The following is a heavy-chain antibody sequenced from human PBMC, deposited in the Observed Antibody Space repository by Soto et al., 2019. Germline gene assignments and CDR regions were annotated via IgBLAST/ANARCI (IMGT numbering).Heavy chain of an antibody. Sequence: PGGSLRLSCAASGFTFSNYAMSWVRQAPGKGLEWVANINQDGTEKNYVDSVKGRFTISRDNAKNTLYLQMSSLTAEDSALYYCSRSLDSWGQGPLVTVS. CDR3: SRSLDS. V-gene: IGHV3-7*01. CDR2: INQDGTEK. CDR1: GFTFSNYA. J-gene: IGHJ4*02.